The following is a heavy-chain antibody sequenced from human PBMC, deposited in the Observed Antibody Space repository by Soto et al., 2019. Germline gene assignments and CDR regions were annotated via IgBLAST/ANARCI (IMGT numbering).Heavy chain of an antibody. Sequence: ASETLSLTCAVYGGSFSGYYWSWIRQPPGKGLEWIGEINHSGSTNYNPSLKSRVTLSVDTSKNQFSLRLTSVTAEDTAVYYCARHEGNGNVWPLDYWGQGILVTVSS. CDR1: GGSFSGYY. D-gene: IGHD2-8*01. J-gene: IGHJ4*02. V-gene: IGHV4-34*01. CDR2: INHSGST. CDR3: ARHEGNGNVWPLDY.